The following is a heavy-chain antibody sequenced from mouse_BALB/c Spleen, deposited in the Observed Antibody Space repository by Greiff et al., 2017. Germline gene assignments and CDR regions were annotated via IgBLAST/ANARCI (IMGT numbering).Heavy chain of an antibody. V-gene: IGHV5-17*02. CDR3: ARPTATGYYAMDY. J-gene: IGHJ4*01. CDR2: ISSGSSTI. CDR1: GFTFSSFG. D-gene: IGHD1-2*01. Sequence: EVHLVESGGGLVQPGGSRKLSCAASGFTFSSFGMHWVRQAPEKGLEWVAYISSGSSTIYYADTVKGRFTISRDKPKNTLFLQMTSLRSEDTAMYYCARPTATGYYAMDYWGQGTSVTVSS.